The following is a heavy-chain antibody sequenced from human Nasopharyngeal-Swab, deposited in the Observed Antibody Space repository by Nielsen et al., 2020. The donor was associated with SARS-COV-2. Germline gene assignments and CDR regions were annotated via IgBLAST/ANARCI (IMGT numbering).Heavy chain of an antibody. V-gene: IGHV4-39*01. J-gene: IGHJ3*02. CDR2: IYYSGST. CDR3: ARHQEFTIFGVVIRGAFDI. CDR1: GGSISSSSYY. D-gene: IGHD3-3*01. Sequence: SETLSLTCHVSGGSISSSSYYWGWIRQPPGKGLEWIGSIYYSGSTYYNPSLKSRVTISVDTSKNQFSLKLSSVTAADTAVYYCARHQEFTIFGVVIRGAFDIWGQGTTVTVSS.